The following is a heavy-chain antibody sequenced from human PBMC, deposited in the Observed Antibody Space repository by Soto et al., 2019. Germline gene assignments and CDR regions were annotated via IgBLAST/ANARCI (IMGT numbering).Heavy chain of an antibody. D-gene: IGHD2-2*02. CDR2: INHSGRT. CDR3: ARYTDIVVVPAAIHWFDP. Sequence: SETLSLTCAVYGGSFSGYYWSWIRQPPGKGLEWIGEINHSGRTNYNTSLKRRVTISVDTSKNQLSLKLSSVTAADTAVYYCARYTDIVVVPAAIHWFDPWGQGTLVTVSS. J-gene: IGHJ5*02. CDR1: GGSFSGYY. V-gene: IGHV4-34*01.